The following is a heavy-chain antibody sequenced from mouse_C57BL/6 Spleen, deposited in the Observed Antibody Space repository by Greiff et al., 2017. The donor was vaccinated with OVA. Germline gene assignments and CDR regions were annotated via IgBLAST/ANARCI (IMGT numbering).Heavy chain of an antibody. CDR3: TREGGYYYGYDWFAY. V-gene: IGHV1-15*01. J-gene: IGHJ3*01. CDR1: GYTFTDYE. D-gene: IGHD2-2*01. CDR2: IDPETGGT. Sequence: VQRVESGAELVRPGASVTLSCKASGYTFTDYEMHWVKQTPVHGLEWIGAIDPETGGTAYNQKFKGKAILTADKSSSTAYMELRSLTSEDSAVYYCTREGGYYYGYDWFAYWGQGTLVTVSA.